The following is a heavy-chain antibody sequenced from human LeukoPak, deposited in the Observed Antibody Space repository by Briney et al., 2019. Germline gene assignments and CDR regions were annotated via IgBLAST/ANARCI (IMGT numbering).Heavy chain of an antibody. Sequence: RSGRSLRLSCAASGFTFDDYAMHWVRQAPGKGLEWVSGISWNSGSIGYADSVKGRFTIPRDNAKNSLYLQMNGLRAEDMALYYCATFTAAEDYWGQGTLVTVSS. D-gene: IGHD6-13*01. J-gene: IGHJ4*02. CDR3: ATFTAAEDY. V-gene: IGHV3-9*03. CDR2: ISWNSGSI. CDR1: GFTFDDYA.